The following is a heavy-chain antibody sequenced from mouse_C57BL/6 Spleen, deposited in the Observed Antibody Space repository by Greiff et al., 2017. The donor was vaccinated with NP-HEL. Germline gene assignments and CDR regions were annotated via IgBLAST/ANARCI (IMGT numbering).Heavy chain of an antibody. CDR1: GFTFSSYG. Sequence: EVNLVESGGDLVKPGGSLKLSCAASGFTFSSYGMSLVRQTPDKRLEWVATISSGGSYTYYPDSVKGRFTISRDNAKNTLYLQMSSLKSEDTAMYYCARETANFDYWGQGTTLTVSS. CDR2: ISSGGSYT. J-gene: IGHJ2*01. CDR3: ARETANFDY. D-gene: IGHD4-1*01. V-gene: IGHV5-6*01.